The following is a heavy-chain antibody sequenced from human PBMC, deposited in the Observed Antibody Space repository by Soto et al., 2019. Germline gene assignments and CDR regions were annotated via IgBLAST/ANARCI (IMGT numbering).Heavy chain of an antibody. CDR2: IYPSDSDT. D-gene: IGHD2-15*01. CDR1: GYSFTNFW. CDR3: ARLYCSAGICFNLDS. J-gene: IGHJ4*02. V-gene: IGHV5-51*01. Sequence: HGESLKISCKGSGYSFTNFWIGWVRQMPGKGLEWMGIIYPSDSDTRYTPSFQGQVTISADKSITTAYLQWSSLKASDTAMYYCARLYCSAGICFNLDSWGQGTLVTVSS.